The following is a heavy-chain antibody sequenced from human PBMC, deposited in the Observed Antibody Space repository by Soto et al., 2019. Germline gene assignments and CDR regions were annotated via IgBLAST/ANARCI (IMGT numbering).Heavy chain of an antibody. Sequence: QVRLVESGGDLVKPGGSLRLSCVGSGFIFGDYTMGWIRQAPGKGLEWISYISLSGYVTFVADSVKGRFTFSRDNRKNTLYVQMNSLTAGDTAVYYCVRWWNGFDYWGQGTLVTVSS. V-gene: IGHV3-11*01. CDR1: GFIFGDYT. CDR3: VRWWNGFDY. J-gene: IGHJ4*02. D-gene: IGHD1-1*01. CDR2: ISLSGYVT.